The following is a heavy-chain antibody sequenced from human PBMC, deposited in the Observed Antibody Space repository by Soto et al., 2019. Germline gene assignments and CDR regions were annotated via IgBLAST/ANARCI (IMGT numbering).Heavy chain of an antibody. Sequence: QVQLQESGPGLVKASQTLSLTCNVSGGSISSGGYYWTWIRQHPGKGLEWIGNIHHSGSTFYTPSPXSXXSRSVDTSKNQSSLTLSSVTAADTAVYFCVRGVLSWGQGTLVTVSS. CDR2: IHHSGST. J-gene: IGHJ1*01. CDR1: GGSISSGGYY. D-gene: IGHD3-10*01. V-gene: IGHV4-31*03. CDR3: VRGVLS.